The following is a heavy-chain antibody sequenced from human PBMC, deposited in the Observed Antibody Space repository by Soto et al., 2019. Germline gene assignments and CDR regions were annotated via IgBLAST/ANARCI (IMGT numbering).Heavy chain of an antibody. J-gene: IGHJ5*02. CDR1: GASVSSEDYY. CDR2: IHYTGSA. CDR3: ARYKRGGSGSYYNAWLDP. Sequence: SETLSLTCTVSGASVSSEDYYWSWIRQPPGQGPEWIAYIHYTGSAYYNPSLRRRVSMSVDTSRNQFSLMLTSVIVEATAVYYCARYKRGGSGSYYNAWLDPWGQGLLVTFSA. V-gene: IGHV4-30-4*01. D-gene: IGHD3-10*01.